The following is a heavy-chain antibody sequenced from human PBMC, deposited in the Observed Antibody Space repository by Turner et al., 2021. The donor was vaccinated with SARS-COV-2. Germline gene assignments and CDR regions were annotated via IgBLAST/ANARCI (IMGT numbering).Heavy chain of an antibody. Sequence: QVQLVQSGAEVNKPGASVKVCCKASAYTSTGYTMHWGRLAPGQGMEWMGWINPNSGGTNYAQKCQGRVTMTSDTSISKAYMELSRLGSNDRAVYYCERGPRGYDFWSGYPNWFDPWGQGTLVTVSS. D-gene: IGHD3-3*01. V-gene: IGHV1-2*02. CDR2: INPNSGGT. CDR1: AYTSTGYT. CDR3: ERGPRGYDFWSGYPNWFDP. J-gene: IGHJ5*02.